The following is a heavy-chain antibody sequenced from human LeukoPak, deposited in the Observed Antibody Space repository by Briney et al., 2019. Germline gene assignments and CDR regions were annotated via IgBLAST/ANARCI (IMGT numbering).Heavy chain of an antibody. V-gene: IGHV4-34*01. Sequence: SETLSLTCAVYGGSFSGYYWSWIRQPPGKGLEWIGEINHSGSTNYNSSLKSRVTISVDTSKNQFSLKLSSVTAADTAVYYCARGEAGYQLGFDPWGQGTLVTVSS. CDR2: INHSGST. CDR1: GGSFSGYY. J-gene: IGHJ5*02. CDR3: ARGEAGYQLGFDP. D-gene: IGHD6-6*01.